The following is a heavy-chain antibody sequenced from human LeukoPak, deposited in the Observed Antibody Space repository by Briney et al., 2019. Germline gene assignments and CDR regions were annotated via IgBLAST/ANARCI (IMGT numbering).Heavy chain of an antibody. V-gene: IGHV4-34*01. CDR2: INHSGST. CDR1: GGSFSGYY. CDR3: ARHSKYYDFGPADY. Sequence: SETLSLTCAVYGGSFSGYYWSWIRQPPGKGLEWIGEINHSGSTNYNPSLKSRVTISVDTSKNQFSLKLSSVTAADTAVYYCARHSKYYDFGPADYWGQGTLVTVSS. J-gene: IGHJ4*02. D-gene: IGHD3-3*01.